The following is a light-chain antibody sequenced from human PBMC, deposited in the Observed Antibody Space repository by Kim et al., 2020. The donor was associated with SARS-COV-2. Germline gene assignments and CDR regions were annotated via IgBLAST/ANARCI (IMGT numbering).Light chain of an antibody. CDR3: PPRWSTPHT. CDR2: SAS. V-gene: IGKV1-39*01. J-gene: IGKJ2*01. Sequence: DIQMTQSPSSLSASVGDRVIITCRASQNIGGYLNWYQQKPAKAPKLLIYSASTFPSGVPSRFRGSGSGTEFTLTISRLQPEDFATYYCPPRWSTPHTFGQGTKLEI. CDR1: QNIGGY.